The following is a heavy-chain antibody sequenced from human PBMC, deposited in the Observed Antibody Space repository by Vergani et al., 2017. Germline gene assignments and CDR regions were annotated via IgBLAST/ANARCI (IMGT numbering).Heavy chain of an antibody. D-gene: IGHD6-19*01. Sequence: EVQLLESGGDLVQPGGSLRLSCAASGFTFIMHAMSWVRQAPGKGLEWVSAISGSGGSTYYADSVKGRFTISRDNSKNTLYLQMNSLRAEDTAVYYCAPAVAGTFDYWGQGTLVTVSS. CDR2: ISGSGGST. J-gene: IGHJ4*02. V-gene: IGHV3-23*01. CDR1: GFTFIMHA. CDR3: APAVAGTFDY.